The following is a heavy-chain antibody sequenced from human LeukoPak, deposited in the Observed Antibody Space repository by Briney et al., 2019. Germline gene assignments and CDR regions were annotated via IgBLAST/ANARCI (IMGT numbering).Heavy chain of an antibody. V-gene: IGHV4-34*01. J-gene: IGHJ5*02. CDR2: INHSGST. CDR3: ARRWWYGSGSQNWFDP. D-gene: IGHD3-10*01. CDR1: GGSFSGYY. Sequence: PSETLSLTCAVYGGSFSGYYWSWIRQPPGKGLEWIGEINHSGSTNYNPSLKSRVTISVDTSKNQFSLKLSSVTAADTAVYYCARRWWYGSGSQNWFDPWGQGTLVIVSS.